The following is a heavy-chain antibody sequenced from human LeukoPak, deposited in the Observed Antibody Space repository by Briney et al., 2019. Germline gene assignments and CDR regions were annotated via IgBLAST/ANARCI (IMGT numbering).Heavy chain of an antibody. CDR2: IYYSGST. J-gene: IGHJ3*02. V-gene: IGHV4-59*01. CDR3: ARGQLRYFDWSSYDAFDI. D-gene: IGHD3-9*01. Sequence: SETLSLTCTVSGGSISSYYWSWIRQPPGKGLEWIGYIYYSGSTNYNPSLKSRVTMSVDTSKNQFSLKLSSVTAADTAVYYCARGQLRYFDWSSYDAFDIWGQGTMVTVSS. CDR1: GGSISSYY.